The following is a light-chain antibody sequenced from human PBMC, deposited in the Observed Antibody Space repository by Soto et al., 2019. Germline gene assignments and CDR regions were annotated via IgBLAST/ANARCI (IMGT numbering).Light chain of an antibody. CDR1: QSVSSN. CDR3: QQYNNWPPWR. V-gene: IGKV3-15*01. J-gene: IGKJ1*01. CDR2: GAS. Sequence: EIVMTQSPATLSVSPGERPTLSCRASQSVSSNLAWYQQKPGQAPRLLIYGASTRATGIPARFSGSGSGTEFTLTISSLQSEDFAVYYCQQYNNWPPWRFGQGTKVEIK.